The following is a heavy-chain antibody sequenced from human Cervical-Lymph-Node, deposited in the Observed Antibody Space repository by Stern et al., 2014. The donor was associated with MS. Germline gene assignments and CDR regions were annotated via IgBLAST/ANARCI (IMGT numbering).Heavy chain of an antibody. CDR1: GFTFSSYS. V-gene: IGHV3-21*01. Sequence: EMQLVESGGGLVKPGASLWLSCAASGFTFSSYSMNWVRQAPGKGLEWVSSLSSSSREIYYSDSVKGRFTISRDNAKTSLSLHMNSLRAEDTAVYYCVRGGEWELVHENFDYWGQGALVTVSS. CDR2: LSSSSREI. D-gene: IGHD1-26*01. J-gene: IGHJ4*02. CDR3: VRGGEWELVHENFDY.